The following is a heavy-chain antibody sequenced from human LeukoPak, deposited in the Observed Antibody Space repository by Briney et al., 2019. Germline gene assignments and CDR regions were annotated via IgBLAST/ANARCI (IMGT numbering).Heavy chain of an antibody. Sequence: PGGSLRLSCAASGFTFSSYWMHWVRQVPGKGLVWVSRINSDGSTNYADSVKGRFTISRDNAKNTRYLQMNSLRAEDMAVYYCARGTVTHYFDYWGQGALVTVSS. D-gene: IGHD4-11*01. CDR3: ARGTVTHYFDY. CDR2: INSDGST. V-gene: IGHV3-74*01. J-gene: IGHJ4*02. CDR1: GFTFSSYW.